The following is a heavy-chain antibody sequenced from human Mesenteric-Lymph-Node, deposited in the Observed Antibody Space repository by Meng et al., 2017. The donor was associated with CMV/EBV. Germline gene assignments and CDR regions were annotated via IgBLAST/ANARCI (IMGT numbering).Heavy chain of an antibody. CDR1: GFTFSFCS. Sequence: LSCAASGFTFSFCSLNWVRQAPGKGLEWVSVISSTSDYIHYADSVKGRFTISRDNAKNSLYLQMNSLRADDTAVYYCTRDGDGFFDYWGQGTLVTVSS. CDR2: ISSTSDYI. J-gene: IGHJ4*02. D-gene: IGHD7-27*01. CDR3: TRDGDGFFDY. V-gene: IGHV3-21*01.